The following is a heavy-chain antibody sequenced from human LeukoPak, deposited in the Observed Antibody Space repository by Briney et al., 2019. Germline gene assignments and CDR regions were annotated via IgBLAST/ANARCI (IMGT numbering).Heavy chain of an antibody. CDR1: GYIFTGYY. CDR3: ARTPSNYYDSSGYYPPPFDY. CDR2: INPNSGDT. Sequence: ASVKVSCKASGYIFTGYYMHWVRQAAGQGREWMGWINPNSGDTNYAQKFQGRVTMTRDTSISTAYMELSRLRSDDTAVYYCARTPSNYYDSSGYYPPPFDYWGQGTLVTVSS. J-gene: IGHJ4*02. V-gene: IGHV1-2*02. D-gene: IGHD3-22*01.